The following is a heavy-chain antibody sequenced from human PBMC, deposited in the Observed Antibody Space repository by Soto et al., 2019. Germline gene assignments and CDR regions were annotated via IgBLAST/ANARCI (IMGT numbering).Heavy chain of an antibody. CDR3: AKEPVGPDWHFAL. CDR2: ISGSGIST. J-gene: IGHJ2*01. Sequence: GGSLRLSCAASGFTFRSYAMSWVRQAPGKGLEWVSGISGSGISTHYADSVKGRFTVSRDNSKNTLYLQMNSLRAEDTAVYNCAKEPVGPDWHFALWGRGTLVTVSS. CDR1: GFTFRSYA. V-gene: IGHV3-23*01.